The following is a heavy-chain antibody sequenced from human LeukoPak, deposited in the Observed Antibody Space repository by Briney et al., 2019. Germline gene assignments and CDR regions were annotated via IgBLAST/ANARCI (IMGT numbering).Heavy chain of an antibody. CDR1: VFTFSSYD. J-gene: IGHJ4*02. CDR2: IGTAGDP. V-gene: IGHV3-13*05. Sequence: PLGSLRVSCAASVFTFSSYDMHWVRQATGKGLEWASAIGTAGDPYYPGSVKGRFTISRENAKNSLYLQMNSLRAGDTAVYYCARGGFGGYSYGPNIDYWGQGTLVTVSS. D-gene: IGHD5-18*01. CDR3: ARGGFGGYSYGPNIDY.